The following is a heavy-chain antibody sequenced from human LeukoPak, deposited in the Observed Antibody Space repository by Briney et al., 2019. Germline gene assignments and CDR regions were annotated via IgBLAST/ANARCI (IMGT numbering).Heavy chain of an antibody. CDR1: GYTFTSYT. D-gene: IGHD4-17*01. V-gene: IGHV7-4-1*02. CDR3: ARGYTKDMTSVTHFDY. Sequence: ASVKVSCKASGYTFTSYTMNWVRQAPGQGLEWMGWINTNTGNPTYAQGFTGRFVFSLDTSVSTAYLQISSLKAEDTAVYYCARGYTKDMTSVTHFDYWGQGTLVTVSS. J-gene: IGHJ4*02. CDR2: INTNTGNP.